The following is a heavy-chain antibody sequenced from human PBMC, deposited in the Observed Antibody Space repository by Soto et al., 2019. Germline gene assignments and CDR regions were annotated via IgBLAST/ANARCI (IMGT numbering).Heavy chain of an antibody. D-gene: IGHD1-1*01. Sequence: QVHLVQSGAEVKKPGASVKVSCKASGYTFTSYGITWVRQAPGQGLEWMGWISAHNGNTDYAQKLQGRVIVTRDTATSTADMELRGLISDDPAVYYCARGRYGDYWGQGALVTVSS. V-gene: IGHV1-18*01. J-gene: IGHJ4*02. CDR3: ARGRYGDY. CDR1: GYTFTSYG. CDR2: ISAHNGNT.